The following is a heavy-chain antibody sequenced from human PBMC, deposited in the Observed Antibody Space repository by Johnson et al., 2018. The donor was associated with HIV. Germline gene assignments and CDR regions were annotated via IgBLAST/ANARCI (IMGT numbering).Heavy chain of an antibody. CDR2: IWYAGSNK. Sequence: QVQLVESGGGVVQPGRSLRLSCAASGFTFSSYGMHWVRQAPGKGLEWVAVIWYAGSNKYYADSVKGRFTISRDNSKHTLYVQMHSLRAADTAVYHCVKDRGSPGIPAAFDIWGQGTMVTVSS. V-gene: IGHV3-33*06. D-gene: IGHD1-26*01. CDR3: VKDRGSPGIPAAFDI. J-gene: IGHJ3*02. CDR1: GFTFSSYG.